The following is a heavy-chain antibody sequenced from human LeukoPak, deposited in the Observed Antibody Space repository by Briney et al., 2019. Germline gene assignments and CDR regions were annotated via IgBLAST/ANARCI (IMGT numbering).Heavy chain of an antibody. Sequence: GGSLRLSCAASGFTFSSYEMNWVRQAPGKGLEWVAAISYDGSNKYSADSVKGRFTISRDNSKNTLYLQMSSLRADDTALYYCAGVDAAMPDAFDIWGQGTTVTVSS. CDR2: ISYDGSNK. V-gene: IGHV3-30-3*01. CDR1: GFTFSSYE. J-gene: IGHJ3*02. D-gene: IGHD5-18*01. CDR3: AGVDAAMPDAFDI.